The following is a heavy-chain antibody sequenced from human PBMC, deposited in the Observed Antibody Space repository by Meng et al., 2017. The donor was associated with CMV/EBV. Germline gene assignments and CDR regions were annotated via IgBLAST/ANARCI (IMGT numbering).Heavy chain of an antibody. Sequence: QGQLGAVGPEGKKPWASVKVSGKASGYTFTSYYMHWVRQAPGQGLEWMGIINPSGGSTSYAQKFQGRVTMTRDTSTSTVYMELSSLRSEDTAVYYCAREEGIAARSDWFDPWGQGTLVTVSS. CDR3: AREEGIAARSDWFDP. CDR2: INPSGGST. V-gene: IGHV1-46*01. D-gene: IGHD6-6*01. CDR1: GYTFTSYY. J-gene: IGHJ5*02.